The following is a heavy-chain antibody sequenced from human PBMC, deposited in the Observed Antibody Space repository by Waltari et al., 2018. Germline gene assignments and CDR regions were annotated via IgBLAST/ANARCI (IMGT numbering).Heavy chain of an antibody. J-gene: IGHJ4*02. V-gene: IGHV3-7*01. CDR1: GLTFSRFW. CDR3: ASGGHVDY. CDR2: INQDGSEK. Sequence: EVQLVESGGTLVQHGGSLRLYCAVFGLTFSRFWMTWVRQAPGKGLEWMANINQDGSEKHYVDSVKGRFTISRDNAKNSLSLQMNSLRAEDTAVYYCASGGHVDYCGQGTLVTVSS.